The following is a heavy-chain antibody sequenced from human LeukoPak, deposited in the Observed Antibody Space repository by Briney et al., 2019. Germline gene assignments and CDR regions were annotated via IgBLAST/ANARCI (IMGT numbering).Heavy chain of an antibody. Sequence: ASVKVPCKVSGYTLTELSMHWVRQAPGKGLEWMGGFDPEDGETIYAQKFQGRVTMTRNTSISTAYMELSSLRSEDTAVYYCARVLGPECIDYWGQGTLVTVSS. CDR3: ARVLGPECIDY. CDR1: GYTLTELS. D-gene: IGHD2-2*01. J-gene: IGHJ4*02. V-gene: IGHV1-24*01. CDR2: FDPEDGET.